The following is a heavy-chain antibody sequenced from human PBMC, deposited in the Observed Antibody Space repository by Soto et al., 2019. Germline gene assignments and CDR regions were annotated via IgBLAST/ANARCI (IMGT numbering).Heavy chain of an antibody. J-gene: IGHJ4*02. V-gene: IGHV3-23*01. Sequence: GALRLSCAASVFTFSSYAMSWVRQAPGKGLEWVSTISGSGGSTYYADSVKGRFTISRDNSKNTLYLQMNSLRAEDTAVYYCAKDETPSWQQVVWPYYFDYWGQGTLVTVSS. CDR2: ISGSGGST. CDR1: VFTFSSYA. CDR3: AKDETPSWQQVVWPYYFDY. D-gene: IGHD6-13*01.